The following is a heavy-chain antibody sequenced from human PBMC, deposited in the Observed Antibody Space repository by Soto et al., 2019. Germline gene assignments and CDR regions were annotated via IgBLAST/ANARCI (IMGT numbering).Heavy chain of an antibody. CDR1: GGSISSYY. CDR2: IYYSGST. Sequence: SETLSLTCTVSGGSISSYYWSWIRQPPGKGLEWIGYIYYSGSTNYNPSLKSRVTISVDTSKNQFSLKLSSVTAADTAVYYCARHSSSRGGGAEYFQHWGQGTLVTVSS. CDR3: ARHSSSRGGGAEYFQH. J-gene: IGHJ1*01. V-gene: IGHV4-59*08. D-gene: IGHD6-13*01.